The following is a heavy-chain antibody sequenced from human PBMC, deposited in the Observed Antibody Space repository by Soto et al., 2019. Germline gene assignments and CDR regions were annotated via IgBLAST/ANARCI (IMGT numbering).Heavy chain of an antibody. CDR3: ARGGYYGSGSYYGYYYYGMDV. CDR1: GGSFSGYY. J-gene: IGHJ6*02. Sequence: SETLSLTCAVYGGSFSGYYWSCIRQPPGKGLEWVGEINHSGSTNYNPSLKSRVTISVDTSKNQFSLKLSSVTAADTAVYYCARGGYYGSGSYYGYYYYGMDVWGQGTTVTVSS. D-gene: IGHD3-10*01. CDR2: INHSGST. V-gene: IGHV4-34*01.